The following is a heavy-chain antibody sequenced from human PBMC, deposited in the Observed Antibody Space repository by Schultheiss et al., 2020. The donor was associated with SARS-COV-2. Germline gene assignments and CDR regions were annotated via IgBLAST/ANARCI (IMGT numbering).Heavy chain of an antibody. V-gene: IGHV1-2*02. Sequence: ASVKVSCKASGGTFSSYAISWVRQAPGQGLEWMGWINPNSGDTNYAQKFQGRVTMTRDTTTSTVYMELSRLRSDDTAVYYCAREVSSSWNDYWGQGTLVTVSS. J-gene: IGHJ4*02. CDR2: INPNSGDT. CDR3: AREVSSSWNDY. CDR1: GGTFSSYA. D-gene: IGHD6-13*01.